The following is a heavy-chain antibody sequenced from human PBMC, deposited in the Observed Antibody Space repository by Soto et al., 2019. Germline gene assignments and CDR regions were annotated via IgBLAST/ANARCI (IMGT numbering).Heavy chain of an antibody. V-gene: IGHV3-30*18. J-gene: IGHJ6*02. CDR1: GFTFSSYG. CDR3: AKDLKQHPYYYYGMDV. D-gene: IGHD6-13*01. CDR2: ISYDGSNK. Sequence: PGGSLRLSCAASGFTFSSYGMHWVRQAPGKGLEWVAVISYDGSNKYYADSVKGRFTISRDNSKNTLYLQMNSLRAEDTAVYYCAKDLKQHPYYYYGMDVWGQGTTVTVSS.